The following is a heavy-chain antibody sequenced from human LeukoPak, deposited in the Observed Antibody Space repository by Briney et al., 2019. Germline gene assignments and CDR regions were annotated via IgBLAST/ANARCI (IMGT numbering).Heavy chain of an antibody. CDR2: IKQDGSEV. V-gene: IGHV3-7*01. J-gene: IGHJ4*02. D-gene: IGHD5-18*01. CDR3: ARVRVKSRYSYVYFFDY. CDR1: GFTFSICW. Sequence: GGSLRLSCAASGFTFSICWMSWVRQATGKGLEGVANIKQDGSEVYCVDSVKGQLTISRDNAKNSLYLQMNSLSPEDAPVFYCARVRVKSRYSYVYFFDYWGQGTLVTVSS.